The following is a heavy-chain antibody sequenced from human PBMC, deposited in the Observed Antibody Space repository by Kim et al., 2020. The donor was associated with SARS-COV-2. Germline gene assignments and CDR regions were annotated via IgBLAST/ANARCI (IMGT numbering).Heavy chain of an antibody. CDR2: AKSNTYGGTS. V-gene: IGHV3-49*03. Sequence: GGSRRLSCTTSGFSFRDYDMSWFRQAPGKGLEWVGFAKSNTYGGTSEYAASVKGRVTISRDDSKSIAYLQMDSLKAEDTGLYYCSRGARYSSSYYPFFD. D-gene: IGHD5-18*01. CDR3: SRGARYSSSYYPFFD. J-gene: IGHJ4*01. CDR1: GFSFRDYD.